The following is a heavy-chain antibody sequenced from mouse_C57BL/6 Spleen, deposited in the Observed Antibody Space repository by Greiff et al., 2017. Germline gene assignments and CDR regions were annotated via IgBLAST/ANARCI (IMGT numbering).Heavy chain of an antibody. CDR2: ISDGGSYT. CDR1: GFTFSSYA. CDR3: ARGSDYGSSLYAMDY. V-gene: IGHV5-4*03. Sequence: EVMLVESGGGLVKPGGSLKLSCAASGFTFSSYAMSWVRQTPEKRLEWVATISDGGSYTYYPDNVKGRFTISRDNAKNNLYLQMSHLKSEDTAMYYCARGSDYGSSLYAMDYWGQGTSVTVSS. J-gene: IGHJ4*01. D-gene: IGHD1-1*01.